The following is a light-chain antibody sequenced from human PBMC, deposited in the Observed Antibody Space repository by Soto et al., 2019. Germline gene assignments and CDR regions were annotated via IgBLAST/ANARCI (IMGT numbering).Light chain of an antibody. CDR3: QQCAHSPLT. CDR2: DAS. Sequence: EIVLTQSPGTMSLSPGEIATLSCRASQSVDNKYLDWYQQKPGQAPRLLIDDASKRATGIPDRFSGSGSGTDFTLTISRLEPEDFAVYYCQQCAHSPLTFGGGTKVEIK. V-gene: IGKV3-20*01. CDR1: QSVDNKY. J-gene: IGKJ4*01.